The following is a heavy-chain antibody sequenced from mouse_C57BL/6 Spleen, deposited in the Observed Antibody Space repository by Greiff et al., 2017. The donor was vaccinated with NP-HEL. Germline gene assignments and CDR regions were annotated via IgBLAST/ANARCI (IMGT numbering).Heavy chain of an antibody. CDR3: ATGTD. CDR2: IDPSDSYT. Sequence: QVQLQQSGAELVRPGTSVKLSCKASGYTFTSYWMHWVKQRPGQGLEWIGVIDPSDSYTNYNQKFKGKATLTVDTSSSTAYMQLSSLTSEDSAVYYCATGTDWGQGTTLTVSS. D-gene: IGHD3-3*01. J-gene: IGHJ2*01. V-gene: IGHV1-59*01. CDR1: GYTFTSYW.